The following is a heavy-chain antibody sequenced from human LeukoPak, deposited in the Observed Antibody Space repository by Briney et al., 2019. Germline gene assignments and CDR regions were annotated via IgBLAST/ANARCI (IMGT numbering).Heavy chain of an antibody. J-gene: IGHJ4*02. Sequence: EAGGSLRLSCAASGFTFSNAWMSWVRQAPGKGLEWVGRIKSKTDGGTTDYAAPVKGRFTISRDDSKNTLYLQMNSLKTEDTAVYYWTTDLSGSYFFDFDYWGQGTLVTVSS. CDR1: GFTFSNAW. CDR2: IKSKTDGGTT. D-gene: IGHD1-26*01. CDR3: TTDLSGSYFFDFDY. V-gene: IGHV3-15*01.